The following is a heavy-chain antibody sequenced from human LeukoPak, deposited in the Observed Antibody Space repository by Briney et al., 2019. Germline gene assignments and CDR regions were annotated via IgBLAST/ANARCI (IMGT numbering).Heavy chain of an antibody. V-gene: IGHV3-21*01. D-gene: IGHD3-9*01. Sequence: GGSLRLSCAASGFTFSSYSMNWVRQAPGKGLEWVSSIGSSSSYIYYADSVKGRFTISRDNAKNSLYLQMNSLRAEDTAVYYCARGRLLRYFDWLESGTGGCAFDIWGQGTMVTVSS. J-gene: IGHJ3*02. CDR3: ARGRLLRYFDWLESGTGGCAFDI. CDR1: GFTFSSYS. CDR2: IGSSSSYI.